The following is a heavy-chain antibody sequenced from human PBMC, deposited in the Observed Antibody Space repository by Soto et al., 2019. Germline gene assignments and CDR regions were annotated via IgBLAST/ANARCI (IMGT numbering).Heavy chain of an antibody. J-gene: IGHJ4*02. D-gene: IGHD1-20*01. CDR3: ARLGGIYYFDY. CDR2: TFYSGST. CDR1: GASISSTSYY. Sequence: SETLSLTCTVSGASISSTSYYWGWVRQPPGKGLEWIGTTFYSGSTYYNPSLKSRVTVSADTSKNQLSLRLNSVTAADTALYYCARLGGIYYFDYWGQGTLVTVSS. V-gene: IGHV4-39*01.